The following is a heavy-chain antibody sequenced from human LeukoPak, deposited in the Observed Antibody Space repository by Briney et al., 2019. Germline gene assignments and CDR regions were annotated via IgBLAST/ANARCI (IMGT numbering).Heavy chain of an antibody. J-gene: IGHJ5*02. D-gene: IGHD3-9*01. V-gene: IGHV3-48*03. CDR2: ISSSANTI. Sequence: GGSLRLSCAASGFTFSSYEMNWVRQAPGKGLEWVSYISSSANTIYYADSVKGRFTISRDNAKNSLYLQMNSLRTEDTAVYYCARWRPILTGYYPWGQGTLVTVSS. CDR3: ARWRPILTGYYP. CDR1: GFTFSSYE.